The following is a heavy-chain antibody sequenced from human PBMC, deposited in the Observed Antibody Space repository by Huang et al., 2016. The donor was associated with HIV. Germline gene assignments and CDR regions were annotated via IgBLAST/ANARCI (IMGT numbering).Heavy chain of an antibody. CDR2: INYVGRT. CDR3: ARDIAIFGEPLDS. CDR1: GVSVTRSPWY. Sequence: QPRLQESGPGLVKPSETLSLTCTVSGVSVTRSPWYWVWVRQSPGKGLEWIASINYVGRTYYTSSLTSRLTTSLDSPKNQFSLKLTSVTAADTAVYFCARDIAIFGEPLDSWGQGTAVTVSS. V-gene: IGHV4-39*01. D-gene: IGHD3-3*01. J-gene: IGHJ4*02.